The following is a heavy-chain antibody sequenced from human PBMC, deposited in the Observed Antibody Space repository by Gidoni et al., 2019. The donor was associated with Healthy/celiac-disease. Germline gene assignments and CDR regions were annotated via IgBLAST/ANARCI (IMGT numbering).Heavy chain of an antibody. V-gene: IGHV3-9*01. CDR3: AKARVTAMRRPPYDAFDI. D-gene: IGHD2-21*02. CDR1: GFTFDVYA. J-gene: IGHJ3*02. CDR2: ISWNSGSR. Sequence: EVQLVESGGGLVQPGRSLRLSCAASGFTFDVYAMHWFRQAPGKGLEWVSGISWNSGSRGYADSVKGRFTISRDNAKNSLYLQMNSLRAEDTALYYCAKARVTAMRRPPYDAFDIWGQGTMVTVSS.